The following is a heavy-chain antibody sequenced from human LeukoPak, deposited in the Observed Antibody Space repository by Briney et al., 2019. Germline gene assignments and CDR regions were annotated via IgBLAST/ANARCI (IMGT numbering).Heavy chain of an antibody. CDR1: GGPISSGGYY. Sequence: PSQTLSLTCTVSGGPISSGGYYWSWIRQHPGKGLEWIGYIYYSGSTYYNPSLKSRVTISVDTSKNQFSLKLSSVTAADTAVYYCARVRIAAPGRVDYWGQGTLVTVSS. V-gene: IGHV4-31*03. J-gene: IGHJ4*02. D-gene: IGHD6-6*01. CDR3: ARVRIAAPGRVDY. CDR2: IYYSGST.